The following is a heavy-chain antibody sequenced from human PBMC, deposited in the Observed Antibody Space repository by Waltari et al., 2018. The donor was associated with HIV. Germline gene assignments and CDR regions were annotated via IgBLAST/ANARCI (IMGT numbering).Heavy chain of an antibody. CDR2: ITSSGYTI. J-gene: IGHJ4*02. Sequence: EVQLVESGGGLVKPGGSLSLSCVASGFTFSSYNMNWVRQAPGKGLEWLSYITSSGYTIYYADSVEGRFTVSRDNAKNSLYLQMNSLRAEDTAVYYCARTTHGIDFWGQGTLVTVSS. D-gene: IGHD1-1*01. CDR3: ARTTHGIDF. V-gene: IGHV3-48*04. CDR1: GFTFSSYN.